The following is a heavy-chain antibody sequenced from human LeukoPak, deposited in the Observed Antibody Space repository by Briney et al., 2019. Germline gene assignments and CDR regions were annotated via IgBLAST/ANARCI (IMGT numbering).Heavy chain of an antibody. J-gene: IGHJ4*02. CDR3: ARVMRSSSWYPSDY. Sequence: AASVKVSCKVSGYTLTELSMHWVRQAPGQGLEWMGWINPNSGGTNYAQKFQGRVTMTRDTSISTAYMELSRLRSDDTAVYYCARVMRSSSWYPSDYWGQGTLVTVSS. CDR2: INPNSGGT. D-gene: IGHD6-13*01. V-gene: IGHV1-2*02. CDR1: GYTLTELS.